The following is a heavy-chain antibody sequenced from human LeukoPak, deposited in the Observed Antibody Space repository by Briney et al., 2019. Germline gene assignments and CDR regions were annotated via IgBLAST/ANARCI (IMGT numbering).Heavy chain of an antibody. Sequence: GGSLRLSCAASGFPFSSYGMHWVRQAPGKGLEWVAVLSYDGSSEYYADSVKGRFTISRDNSKNTLYLQMNSLRVEDTAVYYCASSSGGFNWFDPWGQGTLVTVSS. J-gene: IGHJ5*02. CDR2: LSYDGSSE. D-gene: IGHD3-22*01. CDR3: ASSSGGFNWFDP. V-gene: IGHV3-30*03. CDR1: GFPFSSYG.